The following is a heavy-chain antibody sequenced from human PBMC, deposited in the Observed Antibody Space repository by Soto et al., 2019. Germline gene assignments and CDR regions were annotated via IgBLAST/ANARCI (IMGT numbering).Heavy chain of an antibody. CDR3: AKPRSSLEWPPFDP. D-gene: IGHD3-3*01. V-gene: IGHV3-30*18. Sequence: QVKLVESGGRVVQPGRSLRLSCATSGFTFRIDGMHWVRQAPGKGLEWVAVIKSARTKGEYIDSVKGRFFISRDNSKKTVYLQMNYLKPEDTAVYYCAKPRSSLEWPPFDPWGQGTLVTFSS. CDR1: GFTFRIDG. CDR2: IKSARTKG. J-gene: IGHJ5*02.